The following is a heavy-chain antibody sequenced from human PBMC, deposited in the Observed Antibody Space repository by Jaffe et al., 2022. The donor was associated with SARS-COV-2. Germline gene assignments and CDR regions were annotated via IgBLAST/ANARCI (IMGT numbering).Heavy chain of an antibody. Sequence: QVQLVQSGAEVKKPGASVKVSCKASGYTFTSYDINWVRQATGQGLEWMGWMNPNSGNTGYAQKFQGRVTMTRNTSISTAYMELSSLRSEDTAVYYCARVSRGMAVAGDWFDPWGQGTLVTVSS. J-gene: IGHJ5*02. D-gene: IGHD6-19*01. V-gene: IGHV1-8*01. CDR3: ARVSRGMAVAGDWFDP. CDR1: GYTFTSYD. CDR2: MNPNSGNT.